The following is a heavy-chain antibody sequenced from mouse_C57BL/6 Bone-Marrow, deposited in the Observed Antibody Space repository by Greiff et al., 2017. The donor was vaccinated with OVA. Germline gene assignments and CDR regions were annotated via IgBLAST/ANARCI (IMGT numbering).Heavy chain of an antibody. Sequence: EVMLVESGGDLVKPGGSLKLSCAASGFTFSSYGMSWVRQTPDKRLEWVATISSGGSYTYYPDSVKGRFTISRDNAKNTLYLQMSSLKSEDTAMYYCARDRADYFDYWGQGTTLTVSS. CDR3: ARDRADYFDY. CDR2: ISSGGSYT. J-gene: IGHJ2*01. V-gene: IGHV5-6*01. D-gene: IGHD6-1*01. CDR1: GFTFSSYG.